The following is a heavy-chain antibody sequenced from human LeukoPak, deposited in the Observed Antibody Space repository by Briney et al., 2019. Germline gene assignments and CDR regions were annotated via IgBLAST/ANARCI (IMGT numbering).Heavy chain of an antibody. V-gene: IGHV3-13*01. D-gene: IGHD2-21*02. Sequence: GGSLRLSCAASGFTFSSYDMHWVRQATGKGLEWVSAIGTAGDTYYPGSVKGRFTISRENAKNSLYLQMGSLRAEDMAVYYCARGALVYCGGDCSVSYYYYYMDVWGKGTTVTVSS. J-gene: IGHJ6*03. CDR1: GFTFSSYD. CDR3: ARGALVYCGGDCSVSYYYYYMDV. CDR2: IGTAGDT.